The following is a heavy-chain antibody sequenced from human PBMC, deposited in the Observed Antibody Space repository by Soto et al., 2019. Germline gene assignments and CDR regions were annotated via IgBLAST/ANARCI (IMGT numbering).Heavy chain of an antibody. CDR3: TRDLNGGNPFDY. J-gene: IGHJ4*02. CDR1: GYTLTDYA. CDR2: IDPGSGKA. V-gene: IGHV1-3*01. D-gene: IGHD2-8*01. Sequence: QVQLVQSGGEVKKPGASVRVSCKPSGYTLTDYAIHWVRQAAGQRLEWLAWIDPGSGKATYSQKVQGRLIITRDNSASTFYMDLSSLTSDDTAVYFCTRDLNGGNPFDYWGQGALVTVSS.